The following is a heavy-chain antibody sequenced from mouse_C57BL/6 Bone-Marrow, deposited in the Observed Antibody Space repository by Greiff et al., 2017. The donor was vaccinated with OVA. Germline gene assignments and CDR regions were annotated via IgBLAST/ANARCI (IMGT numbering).Heavy chain of an antibody. CDR2: IYPRSGNT. CDR3: AGGNWRFAY. J-gene: IGHJ3*01. D-gene: IGHD4-1*01. Sequence: VKLQESGAELARPGASVKLSCKASGYTFTSYGISWVKQRTGQGLEWIGEIYPRSGNTYYNEKFKGKATLTADKSSSTAYMELRSLTSEDSAVYFCAGGNWRFAYWGQGTLVTVSA. V-gene: IGHV1-81*01. CDR1: GYTFTSYG.